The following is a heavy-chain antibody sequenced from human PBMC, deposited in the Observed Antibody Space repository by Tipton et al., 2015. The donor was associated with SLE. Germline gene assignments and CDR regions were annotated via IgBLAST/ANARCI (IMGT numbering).Heavy chain of an antibody. CDR2: MNPSGGTT. CDR3: ARGLDYYDSSRDGFDI. V-gene: IGHV3-23*01. Sequence: SGFTFSGSVMSWVRQAPGKGLEWVSAMNPSGGTTYADSVKGRFTISRDNSKNTLYLQMNSLRAEDTAVYYCARGLDYYDSSRDGFDIWGQGTMVTVFS. CDR1: GFTFSGSV. J-gene: IGHJ3*02. D-gene: IGHD3-22*01.